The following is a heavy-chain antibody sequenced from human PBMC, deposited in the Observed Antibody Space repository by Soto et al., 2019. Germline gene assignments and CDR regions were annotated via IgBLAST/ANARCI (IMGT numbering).Heavy chain of an antibody. CDR2: VYYRGGA. CDR3: ARGGTEHSSSHKYGFDV. J-gene: IGHJ6*02. Sequence: KTSETLSLTCTVSGGSISTGTYNWTRIRQLPGKGLEWIGNVYYRGGAYYNPSLQSRVTISLDTSKTQFSMKLKSVNAADTAVYYCARGGTEHSSSHKYGFDVWGQGTTVTVS. D-gene: IGHD6-6*01. V-gene: IGHV4-31*03. CDR1: GGSISTGTYN.